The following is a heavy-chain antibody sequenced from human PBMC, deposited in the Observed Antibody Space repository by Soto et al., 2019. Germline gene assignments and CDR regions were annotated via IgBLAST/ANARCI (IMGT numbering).Heavy chain of an antibody. V-gene: IGHV4-59*01. Sequence: QVQLQESGPGLVKTSETLSLTCTVSGGSISSYYWSWIRQPPGKGLEWIGYIYYSGSTNYNPSLKSRVTISVDTSKNQFSLKLSSVTAADTAVYYCARSAKGELREGGFDYWGQGTLVTVSS. J-gene: IGHJ4*02. D-gene: IGHD1-26*01. CDR3: ARSAKGELREGGFDY. CDR1: GGSISSYY. CDR2: IYYSGST.